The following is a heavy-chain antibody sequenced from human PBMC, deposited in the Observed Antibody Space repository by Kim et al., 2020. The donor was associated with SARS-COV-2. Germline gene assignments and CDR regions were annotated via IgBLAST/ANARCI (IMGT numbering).Heavy chain of an antibody. Sequence: GGSLRLSCAASGFTVSSNYMSWVRQAPGKGLEWVSVIYSGGSTYYADSVKGRFTISRDNSKYTLYLQMNSLRAEDTAVYYCARDSEPYCSSTSCYYYYYMDVWGKGTTDTVSS. CDR3: ARDSEPYCSSTSCYYYYYMDV. CDR1: GFTVSSNY. D-gene: IGHD2-2*01. J-gene: IGHJ6*03. V-gene: IGHV3-66*01. CDR2: IYSGGST.